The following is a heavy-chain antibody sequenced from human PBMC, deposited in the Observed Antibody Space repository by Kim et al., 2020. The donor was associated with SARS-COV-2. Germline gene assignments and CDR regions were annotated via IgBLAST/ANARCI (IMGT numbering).Heavy chain of an antibody. Sequence: SETLSLTCTVSGGSISSSSYYWGWIRQPPGKGLEWIGSIYYSGSTYYNPSLKSRVTISVDTSKNQFSLKLSSVTAADTAVYYCARHGSMITFGGVIVILDYWGQGTLVTVSS. V-gene: IGHV4-39*01. CDR1: GGSISSSSYY. CDR2: IYYSGST. D-gene: IGHD3-16*02. J-gene: IGHJ4*02. CDR3: ARHGSMITFGGVIVILDY.